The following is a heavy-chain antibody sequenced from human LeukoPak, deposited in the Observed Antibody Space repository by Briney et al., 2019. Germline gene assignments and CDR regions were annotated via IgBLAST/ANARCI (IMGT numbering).Heavy chain of an antibody. V-gene: IGHV3-21*01. Sequence: GGSLRLSCAASGFTFSSYAMSWVRQAPGKGLEWVSSISSSSSYIYYADSVKGRFTISRDNAKNSLYLQMNSLRAEDTAVYYCARDGSDGDYLDYWGQGTLVTVSS. D-gene: IGHD3-10*01. J-gene: IGHJ4*02. CDR1: GFTFSSYA. CDR2: ISSSSSYI. CDR3: ARDGSDGDYLDY.